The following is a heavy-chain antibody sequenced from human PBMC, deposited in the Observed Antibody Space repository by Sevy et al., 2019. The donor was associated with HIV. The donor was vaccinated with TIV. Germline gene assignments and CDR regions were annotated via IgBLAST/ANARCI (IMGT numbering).Heavy chain of an antibody. CDR1: GGSISSYY. D-gene: IGHD3-22*01. V-gene: IGHV4-4*07. J-gene: IGHJ4*02. Sequence: SETLSLTCTVSGGSISSYYWSWIRQPAGKGLEWIGRIYTSGSTNYNPSLKSRVTMSVDTSKNQFSLKLSSVTAVDTAVYYCARDAKIDSSGYCPFDYWGQGTLVTVSS. CDR3: ARDAKIDSSGYCPFDY. CDR2: IYTSGST.